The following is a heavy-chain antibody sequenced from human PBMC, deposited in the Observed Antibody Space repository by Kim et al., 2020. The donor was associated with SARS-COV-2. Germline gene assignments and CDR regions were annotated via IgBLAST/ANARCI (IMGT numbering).Heavy chain of an antibody. V-gene: IGHV3-23*01. CDR1: GFTFGNYA. CDR2: ISGSGGST. CDR3: IMGGPKSNMEV. J-gene: IGHJ6*02. Sequence: GGSLRLSCAASGFTFGNYAMTWVRQAPGKGLEWVSTISGSGGSTNYADSVKGRFTIPRDNSKNTLYLQMNSLRDEDTAIYHCIMGGPKSNMEVWGQGATVTVSS.